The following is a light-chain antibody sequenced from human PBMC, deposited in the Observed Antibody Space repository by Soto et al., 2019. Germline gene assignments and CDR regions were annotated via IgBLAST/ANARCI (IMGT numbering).Light chain of an antibody. CDR2: GAS. CDR3: QHYGRSPIT. Sequence: EIVLTHSPGTLSLSPWQRSTLSTRASQSVNSRLVWYQHKPGQAPRLLISGASSRATGIPDRFSGSGSATDFTLTISRLEPEDFALYYCQHYGRSPITFGQGTRLEIK. CDR1: QSVNSR. J-gene: IGKJ5*01. V-gene: IGKV3-20*01.